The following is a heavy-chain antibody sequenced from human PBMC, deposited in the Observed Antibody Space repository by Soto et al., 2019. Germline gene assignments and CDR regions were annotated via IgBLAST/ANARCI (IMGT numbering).Heavy chain of an antibody. Sequence: GGSLRLSCSASGFTFSNFAMHWVRQAPGKGLQYVSGITSNGDNTYHADSVQGRFTISRDNSKSTLYLQMTSLRVEDTAVYYCAREKGRYDFWSGYPSPNWFDPWGQGTLVTVSS. CDR2: ITSNGDNT. D-gene: IGHD3-3*01. V-gene: IGHV3-64D*06. J-gene: IGHJ5*02. CDR3: AREKGRYDFWSGYPSPNWFDP. CDR1: GFTFSNFA.